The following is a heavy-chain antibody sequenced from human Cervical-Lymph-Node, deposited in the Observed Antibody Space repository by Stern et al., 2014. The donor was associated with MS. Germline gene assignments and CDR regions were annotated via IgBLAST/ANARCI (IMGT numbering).Heavy chain of an antibody. CDR2: MSYDGRNK. J-gene: IGHJ6*02. D-gene: IGHD3-10*01. CDR3: AKMRVRGRGYYKGMDV. V-gene: IGHV3-30*18. Sequence: VQLVESGGGVDQPGRSLRLSCAASGFSFGSFGMHWVRQAPGQGLGWVAVMSYDGRNKYYGDSVKGRFPISRDNSNNTLYLQMNSLRVDDTAVYYCAKMRVRGRGYYKGMDVWGQGTTVTVSS. CDR1: GFSFGSFG.